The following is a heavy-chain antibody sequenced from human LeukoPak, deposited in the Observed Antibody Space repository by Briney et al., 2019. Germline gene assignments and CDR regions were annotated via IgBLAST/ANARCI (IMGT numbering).Heavy chain of an antibody. CDR1: GYTFTSYG. CDR2: ISAYNGNT. D-gene: IGHD4-17*01. J-gene: IGHJ4*02. CDR3: ARAAVGYGDYQSFDY. Sequence: ASVKVSCKASGYTFTSYGISWVRQAPGQGLEWMGWISAYNGNTNYAQKLQGRVTMTTDTSTSTAYMELRSLRSDDTAVYYCARAAVGYGDYQSFDYWGQGTLVTVSS. V-gene: IGHV1-18*01.